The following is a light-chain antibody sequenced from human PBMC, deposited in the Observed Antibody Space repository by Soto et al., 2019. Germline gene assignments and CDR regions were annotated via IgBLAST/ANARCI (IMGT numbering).Light chain of an antibody. V-gene: IGLV1-40*01. CDR2: GNS. CDR3: QSYDSSLSGYVV. Sequence: QSVLTQPPSVSGAPGQRVTISCTGSSSNIGAGYDVHCYQQPPGTAPKLLIYGNSNRPSGVPDRFSGSKSGTSASLAITGLQAEDEADYYCQSYDSSLSGYVVFGGGTKVTVL. CDR1: SSNIGAGYD. J-gene: IGLJ2*01.